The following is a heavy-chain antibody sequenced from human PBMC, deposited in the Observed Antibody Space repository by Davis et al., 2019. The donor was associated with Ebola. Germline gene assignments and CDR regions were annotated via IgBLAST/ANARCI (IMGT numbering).Heavy chain of an antibody. Sequence: MPSETLSLTCAVSGDSISSDKWWRWVRQPPGRGLEWIGEVYHTGRINYNPSLKSRVTISVDKSKNQFSLHLSSVTAADTAVYYCTTYGDYQNWFDPWGRGTLVTVSS. V-gene: IGHV4-4*02. CDR2: VYHTGRI. CDR1: GDSISSDKW. D-gene: IGHD4-17*01. J-gene: IGHJ5*02. CDR3: TTYGDYQNWFDP.